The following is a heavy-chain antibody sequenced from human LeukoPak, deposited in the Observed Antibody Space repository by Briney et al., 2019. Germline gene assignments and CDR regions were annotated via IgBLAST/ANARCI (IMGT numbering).Heavy chain of an antibody. Sequence: SETLSLTCTVSGGSISSHYWSWIRQPPGKGLEWIGHIYYSGSTNYNPSLKSRVTISVDTSKNQFSLKLSSVTAADTAVYYCAREGDGSPDAFDIWGQGTMVTVSS. D-gene: IGHD2-21*01. CDR3: AREGDGSPDAFDI. CDR2: IYYSGST. V-gene: IGHV4-59*11. CDR1: GGSISSHY. J-gene: IGHJ3*02.